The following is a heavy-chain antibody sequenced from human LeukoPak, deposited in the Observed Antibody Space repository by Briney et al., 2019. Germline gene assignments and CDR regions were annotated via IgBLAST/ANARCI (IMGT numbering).Heavy chain of an antibody. CDR1: GFTFSSYS. V-gene: IGHV3-21*01. D-gene: IGHD3-22*01. CDR2: ISSSSSYI. Sequence: PGGSLRLPCAASGFTFSSYSMNWVRQAPGKGLEWVSSISSSSSYIYYADSVKGRFTISRDNAKNSLYLQMNSLRAEDTAVYYCARDYYDSSGDFDYWGQGTLVTVSS. J-gene: IGHJ4*02. CDR3: ARDYYDSSGDFDY.